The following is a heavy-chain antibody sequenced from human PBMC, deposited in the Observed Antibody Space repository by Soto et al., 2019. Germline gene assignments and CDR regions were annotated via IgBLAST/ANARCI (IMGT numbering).Heavy chain of an antibody. CDR1: GFTFSNYN. D-gene: IGHD3-3*01. J-gene: IGHJ4*02. Sequence: PGGSLRLSCAASGFTFSNYNMNWVRQAPGKGLEWVSYISSSSSTIDYADSVKGRFTISRDYAKNSLYLQMNSLREEDTAVYYCVRDPYYDFRVYWGQGTLVTVSS. CDR2: ISSSSSTI. CDR3: VRDPYYDFRVY. V-gene: IGHV3-48*02.